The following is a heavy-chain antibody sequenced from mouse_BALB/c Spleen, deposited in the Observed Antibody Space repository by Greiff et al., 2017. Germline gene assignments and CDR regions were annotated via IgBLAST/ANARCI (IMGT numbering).Heavy chain of an antibody. CDR2: ISDGGSYT. V-gene: IGHV5-4*02. J-gene: IGHJ3*01. Sequence: EVQLQQSGGGLVKPGGSLKLSCAASGFTFSDYYMYWVRQTPEKRLEWVATISDGGSYTYYPDSVKGRFTISRDNAKNNLYLQMSSLKSEDTAMYYCARDRYPYGSSTWFAYWGQGTLVTVSA. CDR1: GFTFSDYY. CDR3: ARDRYPYGSSTWFAY. D-gene: IGHD1-1*01.